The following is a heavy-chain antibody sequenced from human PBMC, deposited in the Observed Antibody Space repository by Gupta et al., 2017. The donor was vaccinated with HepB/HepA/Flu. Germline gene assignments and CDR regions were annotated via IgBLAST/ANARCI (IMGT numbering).Heavy chain of an antibody. CDR3: AAALTTVTAYAFDI. V-gene: IGHV1-58*01. Sequence: HMQQVQSGPEVTKPGTSVKVSCKAPGFIFTSSAVPWVRQARGQRLEWIGWIVVGNDNRNCRQKFKETVTITRDQSTSTAYMELGSVRSEDAAVYYCAAALTTVTAYAFDIWGQGTMVTASS. D-gene: IGHD4-11*01. CDR2: IVVGNDNR. J-gene: IGHJ3*02. CDR1: GFIFTSSA.